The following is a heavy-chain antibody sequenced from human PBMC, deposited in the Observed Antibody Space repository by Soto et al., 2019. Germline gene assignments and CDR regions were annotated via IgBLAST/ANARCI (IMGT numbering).Heavy chain of an antibody. CDR3: ARHHGDYFYYFDY. CDR2: IYYSGST. Sequence: PSETLSLTCTVSGGSISSYYWSWIRQPPGKGLEWIGYIYYSGSTNYNPSLKSRVTISVDTSKNQFSLKLSSVTAADTAVYYCARHHGDYFYYFDYWGQGTLVTVSS. V-gene: IGHV4-59*08. D-gene: IGHD4-17*01. J-gene: IGHJ4*02. CDR1: GGSISSYY.